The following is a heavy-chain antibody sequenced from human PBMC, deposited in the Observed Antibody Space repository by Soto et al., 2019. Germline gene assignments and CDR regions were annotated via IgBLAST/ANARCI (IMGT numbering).Heavy chain of an antibody. J-gene: IGHJ6*02. CDR2: ISYDGSNK. CDR3: ARGITMVRGAYYGMDV. Sequence: GGSLGLSCAASGFTFSSYAMHWVRQAPGKGLEWVAVISYDGSNKYYADSVKGRFTISRDNSKNTLYLQMNSLRAEDTAVYYCARGITMVRGAYYGMDVWGQGPTVTVPS. D-gene: IGHD3-10*01. V-gene: IGHV3-30-3*01. CDR1: GFTFSSYA.